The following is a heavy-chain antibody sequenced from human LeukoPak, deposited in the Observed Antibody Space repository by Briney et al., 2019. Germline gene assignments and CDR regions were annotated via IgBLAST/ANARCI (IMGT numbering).Heavy chain of an antibody. CDR3: AKSYGDYLGYFDS. J-gene: IGHJ4*02. CDR2: INQGGSEK. CDR1: RFTFSNYW. D-gene: IGHD4-17*01. Sequence: PGGSLRLSCAASRFTFSNYWMSWVRQPPGKGLEWVANINQGGSEKYYLNSVKGRFTISRDNAKNSLYLQMNSLRAEDTAVYYCAKSYGDYLGYFDSWGQGTLVTVSS. V-gene: IGHV3-7*05.